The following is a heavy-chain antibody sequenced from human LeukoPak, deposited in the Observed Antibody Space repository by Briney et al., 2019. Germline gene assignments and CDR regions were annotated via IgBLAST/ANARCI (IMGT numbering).Heavy chain of an antibody. V-gene: IGHV3-69-1*01. CDR2: ISSSNTI. CDR1: GFTFSDYY. J-gene: IGHJ4*02. Sequence: GGSLGLSCAASGFTFSDYYISWIRQAPGKGLEWVSYISSSNTIYYADSVKGRFTISRDNAKNSLYLQMTSLRAEDTAVYNCARRFDYWGQGILVTVSS. CDR3: ARRFDY.